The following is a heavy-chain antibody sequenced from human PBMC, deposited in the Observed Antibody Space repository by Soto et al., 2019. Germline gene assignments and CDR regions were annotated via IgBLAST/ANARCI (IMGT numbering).Heavy chain of an antibody. CDR3: AKDLYVQPPSGWFDP. CDR2: ITGRGDST. D-gene: IGHD1-26*01. J-gene: IGHJ5*02. CDR1: GCPFSDHA. V-gene: IGHV3-23*01. Sequence: LSLSCAASGCPFSDHAMHWVRQNPGEGLEWVSAITGRGDSTYYADSVKGRFTISRDNSKSTLYLQMMSLRAEDTAVYYCAKDLYVQPPSGWFDPWGQGTVVTVSS.